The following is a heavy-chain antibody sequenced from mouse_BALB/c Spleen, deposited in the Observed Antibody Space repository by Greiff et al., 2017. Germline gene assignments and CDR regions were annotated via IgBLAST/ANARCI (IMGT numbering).Heavy chain of an antibody. CDR2: IFPGTGTT. J-gene: IGHJ2*01. CDR1: GYTFTSYW. CDR3: ARGGYGNYLYFDY. V-gene: IGHV1S132*01. Sequence: VQLQQSGAELVKPGASVKLSCKTSGYTFTSYWIQWVKQRPGQGLGWIGEIFPGTGTTYYNEKFKGKATLTIDTSSSTAYMQLSSLTSEDSAVYFCARGGYGNYLYFDYWGQGTTLTVSS. D-gene: IGHD2-10*02.